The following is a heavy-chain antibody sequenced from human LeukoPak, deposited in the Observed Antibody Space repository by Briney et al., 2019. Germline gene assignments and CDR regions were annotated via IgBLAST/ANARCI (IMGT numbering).Heavy chain of an antibody. J-gene: IGHJ4*02. V-gene: IGHV1-8*02. CDR1: GYTFTTYG. D-gene: IGHD3-10*01. CDR3: ASEPYYYGSGSYYS. Sequence: ASVKVSCKASGYTFTTYGISWVRQAPGQGLEWMGWMNPNSGNTGYAQKFQGRVTMTRNTSISTAYMELSSLRSEDTAVYYCASEPYYYGSGSYYSWGQGTLVTVSS. CDR2: MNPNSGNT.